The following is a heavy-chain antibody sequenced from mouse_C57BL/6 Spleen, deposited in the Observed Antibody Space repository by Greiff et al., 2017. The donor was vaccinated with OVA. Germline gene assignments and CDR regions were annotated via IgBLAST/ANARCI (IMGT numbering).Heavy chain of an antibody. Sequence: LQLQESGAELVRPGASVTLSCKASGYTFTDYEMHWVKQTPVHGLEWIGAIDPETGGTAYNQKFKGKAILTADKSSSTAYMELRSLTSEDSAVYYCTRRYYGSGYFDVWGTGTTVTVSS. CDR3: TRRYYGSGYFDV. CDR1: GYTFTDYE. D-gene: IGHD1-1*01. CDR2: IDPETGGT. J-gene: IGHJ1*03. V-gene: IGHV1-15*01.